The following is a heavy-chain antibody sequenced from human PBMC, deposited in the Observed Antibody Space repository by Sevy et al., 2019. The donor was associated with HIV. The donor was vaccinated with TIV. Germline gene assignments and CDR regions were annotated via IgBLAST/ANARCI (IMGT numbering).Heavy chain of an antibody. CDR3: LKVAGSGTYYSGDFDY. CDR1: GFTFTSQA. J-gene: IGHJ4*02. D-gene: IGHD3-10*01. Sequence: GGSLRLSCAASGFTFTSQAMSWVRQAPGKGLEWVSGISCSGASTYYAESAKGRFTISRDNSKSTLYLQMNSLRAEDTALYYCLKVAGSGTYYSGDFDYWGQGTLVTVSS. V-gene: IGHV3-23*01. CDR2: ISCSGAST.